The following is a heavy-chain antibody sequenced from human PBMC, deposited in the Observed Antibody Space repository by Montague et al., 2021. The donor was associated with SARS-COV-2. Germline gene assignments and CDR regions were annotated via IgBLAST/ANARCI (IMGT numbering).Heavy chain of an antibody. Sequence: CAISGDSVSSNSGAWNWIRLSPSRGLEWLGRTYYRSKWYVDYAGSVRSRITINPDTSKNQFSLQMSSVTPDDTAVYYCARSKLLRSGYSSGWYGPGWFDPWGQGTPATVSS. CDR2: TYYRSKWYV. V-gene: IGHV6-1*01. CDR1: GDSVSSNSGA. J-gene: IGHJ5*02. CDR3: ARSKLLRSGYSSGWYGPGWFDP. D-gene: IGHD6-19*01.